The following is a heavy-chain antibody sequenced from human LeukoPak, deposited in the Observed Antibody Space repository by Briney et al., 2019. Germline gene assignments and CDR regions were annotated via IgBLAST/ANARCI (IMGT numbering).Heavy chain of an antibody. J-gene: IGHJ4*02. CDR1: GGTFSSYA. Sequence: GSSVKVSCKASGGTFSSYAISWVRQAPGQGLEWMGGIIPIFGTANYAQKLQGRVTITADESTSTAYMELSSLRSEDTAVYYCARDLHSGYDFGYWGQGTLVTVSS. V-gene: IGHV1-69*01. CDR2: IIPIFGTA. D-gene: IGHD5-12*01. CDR3: ARDLHSGYDFGY.